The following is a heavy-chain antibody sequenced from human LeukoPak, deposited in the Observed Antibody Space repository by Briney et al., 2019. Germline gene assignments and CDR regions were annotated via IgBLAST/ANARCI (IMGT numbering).Heavy chain of an antibody. J-gene: IGHJ4*02. Sequence: GGSLRLSCAASGFTFSSYWMSWVRQAPGKGLEWVANIKQDGSEKYYVDSVKGRFTISRDNAKNSLYLQMNSLRAEDTAVYYCARGGYDFWSGYLFDYWGQGTLVIVSS. D-gene: IGHD3-3*01. V-gene: IGHV3-7*01. CDR2: IKQDGSEK. CDR1: GFTFSSYW. CDR3: ARGGYDFWSGYLFDY.